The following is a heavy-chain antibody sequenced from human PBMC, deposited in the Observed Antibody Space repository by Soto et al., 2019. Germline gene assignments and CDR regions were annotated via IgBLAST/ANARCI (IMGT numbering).Heavy chain of an antibody. V-gene: IGHV1-69*13. D-gene: IGHD3-22*01. Sequence: SVKVSCKASGGPFSSYAISWVRQAPGQGLEWMGGIIPIFGTANYAQKFQGRVTITADESTSTAYMELSSLRSEDTAVYYCARASEYYYDSSGYCFDYWGQGTLVTVSS. CDR3: ARASEYYYDSSGYCFDY. J-gene: IGHJ4*02. CDR2: IIPIFGTA. CDR1: GGPFSSYA.